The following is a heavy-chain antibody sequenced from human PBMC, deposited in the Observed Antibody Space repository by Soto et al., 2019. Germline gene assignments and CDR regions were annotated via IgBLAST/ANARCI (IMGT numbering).Heavy chain of an antibody. D-gene: IGHD3-3*01. V-gene: IGHV3-15*07. CDR3: IKDDPDFWSGYWTGSY. J-gene: IGHJ4*02. CDR1: GFTFSKAW. Sequence: PGGSLRLSCAASGFTFSKAWMNWVRQAPGKGLEWVGRIKTKTEGGTTDYAAPVKGRFTISRDDSKNTLYLQMNSLKTEDTAVVYCIKDDPDFWSGYWTGSYWGQGTLATVSS. CDR2: IKTKTEGGTT.